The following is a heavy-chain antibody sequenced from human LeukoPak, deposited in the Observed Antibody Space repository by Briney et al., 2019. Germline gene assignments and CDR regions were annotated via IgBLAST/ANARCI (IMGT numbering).Heavy chain of an antibody. D-gene: IGHD3-22*01. V-gene: IGHV4-38-2*01. CDR2: IYHSGST. Sequence: PSETLSLTCAVSDDSIRNNYYWGWIRQPPGKGLEWIGSIYHSGSTYYNPSHKSRVTISADTSKNQFSPKVNSVTVADTAVYYCARRPGVRGYSGLVYFQYWGQGTLVIVSS. CDR3: ARRPGVRGYSGLVYFQY. J-gene: IGHJ1*01. CDR1: DDSIRNNYY.